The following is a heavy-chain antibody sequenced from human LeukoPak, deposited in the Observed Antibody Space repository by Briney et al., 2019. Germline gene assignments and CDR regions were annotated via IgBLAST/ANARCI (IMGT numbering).Heavy chain of an antibody. V-gene: IGHV4-34*01. J-gene: IGHJ3*02. CDR1: GGSFSGYY. Sequence: PSETLSLTCAVYGGSFSGYYWSWIRQPPGKGLEWMGEINHSGSTNYNPSLKSRVTISVDTSKNQFSMKLSSVTAADTAVYYCARLLRGGRDTAMVTMIVVRAKPGAFDSWGQGTMVTVSS. CDR3: ARLLRGGRDTAMVTMIVVRAKPGAFDS. CDR2: INHSGST. D-gene: IGHD5-18*01.